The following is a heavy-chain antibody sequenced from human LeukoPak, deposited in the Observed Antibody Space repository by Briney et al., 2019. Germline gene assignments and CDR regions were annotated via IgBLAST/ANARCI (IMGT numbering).Heavy chain of an antibody. CDR2: IYYSGST. CDR1: GGSISSYY. D-gene: IGHD3-3*01. Sequence: ASETLSLTCTVSGGSISSYYWSWIRQPPGKGLEWIGYIYYSGSTNYNPSLKSRVTISVDTSKNQFSLKLSSVTAADTAVYYCAKAVEWLLIAWGQGTLVTVSS. J-gene: IGHJ5*02. V-gene: IGHV4-59*01. CDR3: AKAVEWLLIA.